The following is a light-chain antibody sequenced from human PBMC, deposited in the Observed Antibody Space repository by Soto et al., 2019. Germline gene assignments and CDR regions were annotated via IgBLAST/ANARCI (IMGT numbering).Light chain of an antibody. Sequence: EIVMTQSPATLSVSPGERATLSSRASKSVSSILVWYQQKPGQAPRLLIYGASTRATGIPARFSGSGSGTEFTLTISSLYSEDFAVYYCQKYNKSPRTFGQGTKVEI. CDR3: QKYNKSPRT. J-gene: IGKJ1*01. CDR1: KSVSSI. V-gene: IGKV3-15*01. CDR2: GAS.